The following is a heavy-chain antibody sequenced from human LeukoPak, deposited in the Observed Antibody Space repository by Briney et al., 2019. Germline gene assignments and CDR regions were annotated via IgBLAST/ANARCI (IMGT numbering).Heavy chain of an antibody. V-gene: IGHV3-48*01. CDR1: GFTFSSYS. CDR3: AQTLSSWYSHNDY. CDR2: ISSSSSTI. Sequence: GGSLRLSCAASGFTFSSYSMNWVRQAPAKGLEWVSYISSSSSTIYYAGSVKGRFTISRDNSKNTLYLQMNSLRAEDTAVYYCAQTLSSWYSHNDYWGQGTLVTVSS. D-gene: IGHD6-13*01. J-gene: IGHJ4*02.